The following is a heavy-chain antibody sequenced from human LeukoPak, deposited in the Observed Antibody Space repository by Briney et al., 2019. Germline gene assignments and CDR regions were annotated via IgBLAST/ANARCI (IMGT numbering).Heavy chain of an antibody. V-gene: IGHV3-30*19. CDR1: GFTFSSYG. CDR2: ISYDGSNK. J-gene: IGHJ4*02. CDR3: ASPPDGGGGSWGVDY. D-gene: IGHD2-15*01. Sequence: GGSLRLSCAASGFTFSSYGMHWVRQAPGKGLEWVAVISYDGSNKYYADSVKGRFTISRDNSKNTLYLQMNSLRAEDTAVYYCASPPDGGGGSWGVDYWGQGTLVTVSS.